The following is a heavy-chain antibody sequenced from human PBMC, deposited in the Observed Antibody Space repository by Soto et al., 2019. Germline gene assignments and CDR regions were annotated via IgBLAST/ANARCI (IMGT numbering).Heavy chain of an antibody. V-gene: IGHV1-2*02. CDR3: ARDTYANFDY. Sequence: ASVKVSCKASGYTFTAYYMHWVRQAPGQGLEWMGWVNPGNGTTSFAQKFQGRVTMTRDTSISTAYMELSGLRSDDTAMYYCARDTYANFDYWGQGTLVTVST. CDR1: GYTFTAYY. D-gene: IGHD2-8*01. J-gene: IGHJ4*02. CDR2: VNPGNGTT.